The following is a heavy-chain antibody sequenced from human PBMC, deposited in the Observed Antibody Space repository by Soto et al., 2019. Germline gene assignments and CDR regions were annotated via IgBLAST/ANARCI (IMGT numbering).Heavy chain of an antibody. Sequence: PSETLSLTCTVSSGSISSGGYYWSWIRQHPGKGLEWIGYIYYSGSTYYNPSLKSRVTISVDTSKNQFSLKLSSVTAADTAVYYCARDRGTMVRGLGNWFDPWGQGTLVTVSS. D-gene: IGHD3-10*01. CDR1: SGSISSGGYY. CDR2: IYYSGST. CDR3: ARDRGTMVRGLGNWFDP. J-gene: IGHJ5*02. V-gene: IGHV4-31*03.